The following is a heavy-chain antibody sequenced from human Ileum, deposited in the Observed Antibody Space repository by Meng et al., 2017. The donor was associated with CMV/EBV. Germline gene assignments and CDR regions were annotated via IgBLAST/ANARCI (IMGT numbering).Heavy chain of an antibody. CDR2: ISRSGATI. J-gene: IGHJ4*02. CDR1: GFTFDDYA. D-gene: IGHD6-13*01. CDR3: ATSRWEQQLDY. Sequence: GGSLRLSCAASGFTFDDYAMHWVRQAPGKGLEWVSVISRSGATIAYAASVEGRFTISRDNAKNSLYLQMNSLSAEDTAFYFCATSRWEQQLDYWGQGTLVTVSS. V-gene: IGHV3-9*01.